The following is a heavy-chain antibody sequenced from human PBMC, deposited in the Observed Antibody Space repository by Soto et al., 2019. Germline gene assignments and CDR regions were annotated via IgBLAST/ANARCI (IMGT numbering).Heavy chain of an antibody. CDR1: GYTFTTFW. CDR3: ARASLRWTFDY. CDR2: IDPRDSYT. D-gene: IGHD4-17*01. Sequence: PGESLKISCTGFGYTFTTFWISWVRQMPGKGLEWMGRIDPRDSYTNYSPSFQGHVTITADESTSTAYMELSSLRSEDTAVYYCARASLRWTFDYWGQGTLVTVSS. V-gene: IGHV5-10-1*01. J-gene: IGHJ4*02.